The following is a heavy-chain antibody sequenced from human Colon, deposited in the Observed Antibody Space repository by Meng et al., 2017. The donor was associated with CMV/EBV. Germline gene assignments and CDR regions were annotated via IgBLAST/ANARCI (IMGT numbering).Heavy chain of an antibody. CDR1: GFSFEDYT. D-gene: IGHD3-10*01. CDR3: AKDRVKSQMLFPND. J-gene: IGHJ4*02. Sequence: GGSLRLSCVGSGFSFEDYTMHWVRQRPGKGLEWVALISKDGDSTYYGDSVRGRFTIFRDNRKNSLHLQMTNLRSDDTAVYYCAKDRVKSQMLFPNDWGQGTLVTVSS. CDR2: ISKDGDST. V-gene: IGHV3-43*01.